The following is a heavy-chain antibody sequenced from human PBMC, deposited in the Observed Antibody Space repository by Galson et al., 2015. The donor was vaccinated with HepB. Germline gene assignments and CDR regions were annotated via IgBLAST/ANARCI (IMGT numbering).Heavy chain of an antibody. CDR3: AKDSSGNYPRWLDS. J-gene: IGHJ5*01. CDR2: ISGSGGRT. CDR1: GFTFSTYA. V-gene: IGHV3-23*01. Sequence: SLRLSCATSGFTFSTYAMSWVRQAPAKRLEWVSSISGSGGRTYSADSVEGRFTISRDNSKNTLYLQISSLRVEDTAVYYCAKDSSGNYPRWLDSWGQGTRVTVSS. D-gene: IGHD1-7*01.